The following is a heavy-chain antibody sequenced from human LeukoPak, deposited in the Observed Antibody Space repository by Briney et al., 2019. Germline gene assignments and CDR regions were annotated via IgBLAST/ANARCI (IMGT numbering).Heavy chain of an antibody. CDR1: GFTFSSHS. V-gene: IGHV3-21*01. CDR2: IGSDSVYI. CDR3: ARPPYSSSWPFDY. Sequence: GGSLRLSCATSGFTFSSHSMDWVRQAPGKGLEGVASIGSDSVYIYYAESVKGRFTISKGNAKNSLHLQMNSLRAEDTAVYYCARPPYSSSWPFDYWGQGTLVTVSS. D-gene: IGHD6-13*01. J-gene: IGHJ4*02.